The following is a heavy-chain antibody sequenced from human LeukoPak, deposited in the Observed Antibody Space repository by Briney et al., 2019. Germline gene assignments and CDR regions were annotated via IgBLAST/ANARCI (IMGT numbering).Heavy chain of an antibody. V-gene: IGHV1-8*03. D-gene: IGHD3-22*01. CDR1: GYTFTSYD. J-gene: IGHJ4*02. CDR2: VNPNSGTT. CDR3: AREDYYDSGSNDY. Sequence: ASVKVSCKASGYTFTSYDISWVRQATGQGLEWVGWVNPNSGTTAYAQKFQGRVTITRNTSISTAYMVLSSLRSEDTAIYYCAREDYYDSGSNDYWGQGTLVTVSS.